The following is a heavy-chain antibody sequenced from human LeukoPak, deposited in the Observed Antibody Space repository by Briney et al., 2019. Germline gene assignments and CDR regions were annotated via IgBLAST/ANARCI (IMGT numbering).Heavy chain of an antibody. V-gene: IGHV1-2*02. CDR3: ARGYPLSTTAAGTYFQH. D-gene: IGHD6-13*01. CDR2: INPNSGAT. CDR1: GYTFTGYF. Sequence: ASVKVSCKASGYTFTGYFMHWMRQAPGQGLEWMAWINPNSGATNYAPKFQGRVTMTRDTSISTAYMELSRLRSDDTAVYYCARGYPLSTTAAGTYFQHWGQGTLVTVSS. J-gene: IGHJ1*01.